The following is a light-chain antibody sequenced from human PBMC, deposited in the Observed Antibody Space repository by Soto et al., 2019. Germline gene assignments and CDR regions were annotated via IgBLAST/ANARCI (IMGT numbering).Light chain of an antibody. V-gene: IGKV3-15*01. CDR2: GAS. CDR3: QQYNNWPPYT. J-gene: IGKJ2*01. CDR1: QSVGSG. Sequence: EIVMTQSPATLSVSPGERATLSCRASQSVGSGLSWYQQKPGQAPRLLIYGASTRATGIPARFSGSGSGTEFTLTISSLQSEDYAVYYGQQYNNWPPYTFGQGTKVDIK.